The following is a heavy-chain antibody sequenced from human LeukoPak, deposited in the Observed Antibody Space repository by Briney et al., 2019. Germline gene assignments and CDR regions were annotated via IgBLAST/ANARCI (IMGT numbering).Heavy chain of an antibody. CDR2: ISSISYI. V-gene: IGHV3-21*01. CDR1: GFTVSSDL. J-gene: IGHJ4*02. Sequence: PGGSLRLSCVVSGFTVSSDLMNWVRQAPGKGLEWVSSISSISYIYYAELVKGRFTISRDTAKNSLHLEMNSLRAEDTAVYYCARDQYGDYALDYWGQGTLVTVSS. CDR3: ARDQYGDYALDY. D-gene: IGHD4-17*01.